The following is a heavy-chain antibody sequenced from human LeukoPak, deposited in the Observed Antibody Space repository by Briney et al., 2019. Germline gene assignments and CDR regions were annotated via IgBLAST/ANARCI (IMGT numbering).Heavy chain of an antibody. D-gene: IGHD6-13*01. CDR1: GYTFVNFG. CDR3: ARDHSSSCQLLDY. CDR2: ISPVNGDT. V-gene: IGHV1-18*01. Sequence: ASVKVSCKASGYTFVNFGPISLRQATGQGLEWMGWISPVNGDTNYAQKFQGRLTMTTDISTTTAYMELRSLRTDDTAVYYCARDHSSSCQLLDYWGQGTLVTVSS. J-gene: IGHJ4*02.